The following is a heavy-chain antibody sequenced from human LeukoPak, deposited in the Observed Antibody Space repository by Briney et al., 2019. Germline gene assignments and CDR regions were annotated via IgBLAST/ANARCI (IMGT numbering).Heavy chain of an antibody. CDR2: IYYSGST. CDR3: ARTWYFDL. CDR1: GGSISSYY. Sequence: PSETLSLTCTVSGGSISSYYWSWIRQPPGKGLEWIGYIYYSGSTNYNPSLTSRVTISVDTSKNQFSLKLSSVIAADTAVYYCARTWYFDLWGRGTLVTVSS. J-gene: IGHJ2*01. V-gene: IGHV4-59*01.